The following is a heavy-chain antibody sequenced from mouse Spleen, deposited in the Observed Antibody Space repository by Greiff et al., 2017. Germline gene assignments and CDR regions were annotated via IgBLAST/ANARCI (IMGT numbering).Heavy chain of an antibody. J-gene: IGHJ2*01. CDR1: GFSLTSYG. V-gene: IGHV2-2*01. CDR3: ARNERPYYFDY. Sequence: VMLVESGPGLVQPSQSLSITCTVSGFSLTSYGVHWVRQSPGKGLEWLGVIWSGGSTDYNAAFISRLSISKDNSKSQVFFKMNSLQADDTAIYYCARNERPYYFDYWGQGTTLTVSS. CDR2: IWSGGST.